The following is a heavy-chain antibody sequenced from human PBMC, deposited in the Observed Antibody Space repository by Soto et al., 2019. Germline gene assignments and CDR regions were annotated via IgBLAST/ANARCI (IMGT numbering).Heavy chain of an antibody. D-gene: IGHD2-15*01. CDR3: ARDLFSSFDY. CDR2: IYYSGST. J-gene: IGHJ4*02. Sequence: SETLSLTCTVSGGSISSGGYYWSWFRQHPGKGLEWIGYIYYSGSTYYNPSLKSRVTISVDTSKNQFSLKLSSVTAADTAVYYCARDLFSSFDYWGQGTLVTVSS. CDR1: GGSISSGGYY. V-gene: IGHV4-31*03.